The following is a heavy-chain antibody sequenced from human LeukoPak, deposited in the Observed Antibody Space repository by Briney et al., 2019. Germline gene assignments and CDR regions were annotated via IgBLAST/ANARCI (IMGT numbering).Heavy chain of an antibody. CDR3: AREEDIVVVPAAIHYYYGMDV. CDR1: RGTFSSYA. Sequence: SVKVSCKASRGTFSSYAISWVRQAPGQGLEWMGGIIPIFGTANYAQKFQGRVTITADESTSTAYMELSSLRSEDTAVYYCAREEDIVVVPAAIHYYYGMDVWGQGTTVTVSS. CDR2: IIPIFGTA. V-gene: IGHV1-69*01. D-gene: IGHD2-2*02. J-gene: IGHJ6*02.